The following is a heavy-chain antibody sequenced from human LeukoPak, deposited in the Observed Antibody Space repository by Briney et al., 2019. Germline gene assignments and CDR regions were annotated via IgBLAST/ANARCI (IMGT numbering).Heavy chain of an antibody. V-gene: IGHV3-66*01. CDR3: ARDRATYYYDSSGLNS. Sequence: PGGSLRLSCAASGFTVSSNYMSWVRQAPGKGLEWVSVIYSGGSTYYADSVKGRFTISRDNFKNTLYLQMNSLRAEDTAVYYCARDRATYYYDSSGLNSWGQGTLVTVSS. D-gene: IGHD3-22*01. CDR1: GFTVSSNY. CDR2: IYSGGST. J-gene: IGHJ4*02.